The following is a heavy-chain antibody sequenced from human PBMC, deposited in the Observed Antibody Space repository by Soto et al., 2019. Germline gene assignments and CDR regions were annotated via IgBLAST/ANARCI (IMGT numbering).Heavy chain of an antibody. CDR1: GYTFTSYG. CDR3: ARGSQRYYDFWSGPSVKYYYYYGMDV. V-gene: IGHV1-18*04. CDR2: ISAYNGNT. Sequence: GPSVKVSFKASGYTFTSYGISWVRQAPGQGLEWMGWISAYNGNTNYAQKLQGRVTMTTDTSTSTAYMELRSLRSDDTAVYYCARGSQRYYDFWSGPSVKYYYYYGMDVWGQGTTVTVSS. J-gene: IGHJ6*02. D-gene: IGHD3-3*01.